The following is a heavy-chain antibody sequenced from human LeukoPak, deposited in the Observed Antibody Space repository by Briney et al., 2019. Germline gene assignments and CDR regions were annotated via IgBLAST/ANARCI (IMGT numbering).Heavy chain of an antibody. CDR3: ARDRGAQHYYQSFGYYYFDY. D-gene: IGHD3-22*01. CDR2: IYYSGST. CDR1: GGSISSYY. V-gene: IGHV4-59*12. J-gene: IGHJ4*02. Sequence: SETPSLTCTVSGGSISSYYWSWIRQPPGKGLEWIGYIYYSGSTNYNPSLKSRVTISVDTSKNQFSLKLSSVTAADTAIYYCARDRGAQHYYQSFGYYYFDYWGQGTLVTVSS.